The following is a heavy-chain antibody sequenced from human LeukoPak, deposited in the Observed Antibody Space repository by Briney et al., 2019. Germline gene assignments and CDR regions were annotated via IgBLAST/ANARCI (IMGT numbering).Heavy chain of an antibody. CDR1: GFTFSAYW. CDR3: ARDWNGSGTAFDY. J-gene: IGHJ4*02. V-gene: IGHV3-7*05. CDR2: IKVDGTEK. Sequence: PGGSLRLSCAASGFTFSAYWMSWVRQAPGKGLEWVANIKVDGTEKYYVDSVKGRFTISRDNAKNSLSLQMSGLRAEDTAVYYCARDWNGSGTAFDYWRQGTLVTVSS. D-gene: IGHD1-1*01.